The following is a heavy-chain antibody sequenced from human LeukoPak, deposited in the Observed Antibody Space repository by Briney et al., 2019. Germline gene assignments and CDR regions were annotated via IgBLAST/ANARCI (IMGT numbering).Heavy chain of an antibody. CDR2: ISAYNGNT. CDR3: ARDLRTATAQGIAFDY. CDR1: GYIFTNYG. D-gene: IGHD5/OR15-5a*01. J-gene: IGHJ4*02. Sequence: RWASVKVSCKPSGYIFTNYGISWVRQAPGQGLEWMGWISAYNGNTNYAQKLQGRVTMTTDTSTSTAYMELRSLRSDDTAVYYCARDLRTATAQGIAFDYWGQGTLVTVSS. V-gene: IGHV1-18*01.